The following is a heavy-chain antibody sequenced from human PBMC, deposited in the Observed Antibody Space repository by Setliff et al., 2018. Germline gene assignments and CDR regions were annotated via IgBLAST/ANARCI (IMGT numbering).Heavy chain of an antibody. J-gene: IGHJ4*02. D-gene: IGHD6-13*01. CDR3: ARDGSSSLYPPINYFDY. Sequence: GGSLRLSCAASGFSFSDYYMMWIRQAPGKGLEWVSYISNDAYTIHYADSMKGRLTISRDNSKNSVFLQMNSLRVEDTAVYYCARDGSSSLYPPINYFDYWGQGTLVTVSS. CDR1: GFSFSDYY. CDR2: ISNDAYTI. V-gene: IGHV3-11*01.